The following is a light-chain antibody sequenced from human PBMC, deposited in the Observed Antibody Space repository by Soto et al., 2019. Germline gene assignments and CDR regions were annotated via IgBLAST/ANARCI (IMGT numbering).Light chain of an antibody. CDR3: MHALQTPLT. CDR2: STS. J-gene: IGKJ5*01. CDR1: QSLLHSNGYQY. V-gene: IGKV2-28*01. Sequence: DIVMTQSPLSLSVTPGEPASISCKSSQSLLHSNGYQYLDWYLQKPGQSPQLLIYSTSTRASGVPDRFSGSASGTDFTLKISRVEAEDVGVYYCMHALQTPLTFGQGTRLAIK.